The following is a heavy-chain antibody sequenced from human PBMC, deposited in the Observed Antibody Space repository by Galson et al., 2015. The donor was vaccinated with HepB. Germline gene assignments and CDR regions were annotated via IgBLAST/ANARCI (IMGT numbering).Heavy chain of an antibody. CDR2: IKQDGSEK. D-gene: IGHD5-18*01. Sequence: SLRLSCAASGFTFSSYWMSWVRQAPGKGLEWVANIKQDGSEKYYVDSVKGRFTISRDNAKNSLYLQMNSLRAEDTAVYYCARVPDTAQAHRDYWGQGTLVTVSS. V-gene: IGHV3-7*03. CDR1: GFTFSSYW. J-gene: IGHJ4*02. CDR3: ARVPDTAQAHRDY.